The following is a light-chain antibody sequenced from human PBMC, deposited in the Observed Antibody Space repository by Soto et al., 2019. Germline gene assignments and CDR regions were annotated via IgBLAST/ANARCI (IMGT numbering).Light chain of an antibody. Sequence: SALTQPASVSGSPGQSITISCTGTSSDVGGYDYVSWYQRHPGKAPELMIYGVVNRPSWVSNRFSGSKSGNTASLTISGLQAEDEADYYCCSFASSSTYVFGTGTKVTVL. CDR3: CSFASSSTYV. CDR1: SSDVGGYDY. V-gene: IGLV2-14*01. J-gene: IGLJ1*01. CDR2: GVV.